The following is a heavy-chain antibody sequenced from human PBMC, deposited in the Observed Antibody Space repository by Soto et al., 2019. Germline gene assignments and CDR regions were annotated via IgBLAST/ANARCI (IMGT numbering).Heavy chain of an antibody. CDR3: AQSRGPHYYDILTGYYYFDY. Sequence: GGSLRLSCAASGFTFSSYAMSWVRQAPGKGLEWVSAISGSGGSTYYADSVKGRFTISRDNSKNTLYLQMNSLRAEDTAVYYCAQSRGPHYYDILTGYYYFDYWGQGTLVTVSS. CDR2: ISGSGGST. D-gene: IGHD3-9*01. V-gene: IGHV3-23*01. J-gene: IGHJ4*02. CDR1: GFTFSSYA.